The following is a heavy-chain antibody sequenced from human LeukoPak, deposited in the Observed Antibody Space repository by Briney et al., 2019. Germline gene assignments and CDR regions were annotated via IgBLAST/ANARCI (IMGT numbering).Heavy chain of an antibody. CDR3: ARDISGLGATFFDY. J-gene: IGHJ4*02. D-gene: IGHD3-16*01. V-gene: IGHV3-7*01. Sequence: SGGSLRLSCAASGFTFSGYGMSWVRQAPGKGLEWVANIKKDGSEKHYVDSVKGRFSISRDNAKNSLYLQMNSLRVEDTAVFYCARDISGLGATFFDYWGQGTLVTVSS. CDR1: GFTFSGYG. CDR2: IKKDGSEK.